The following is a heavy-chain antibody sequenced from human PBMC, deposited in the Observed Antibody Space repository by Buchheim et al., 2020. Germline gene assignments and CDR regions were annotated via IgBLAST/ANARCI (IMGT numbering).Heavy chain of an antibody. D-gene: IGHD3-10*01. V-gene: IGHV3-23*04. CDR3: AKVDITMVRGVRLEPLFDY. Sequence: VQLVESGGGVVQPGRSLRLSCAASGFTFSSYAMHWVRQAPGKGLEWVSAISGSGGSTYYADSVKGRFTISRDNSKNTLYLQMNSLRAEDTAVYYCAKVDITMVRGVRLEPLFDYWGQGTL. CDR1: GFTFSSYA. CDR2: ISGSGGST. J-gene: IGHJ4*02.